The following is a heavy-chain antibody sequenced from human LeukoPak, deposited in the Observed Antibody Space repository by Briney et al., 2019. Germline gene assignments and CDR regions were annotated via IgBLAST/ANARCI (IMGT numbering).Heavy chain of an antibody. Sequence: ASVKVSCKASGGTFSSYAISWVRQAPGQGLEWMGWINPNSGGTNYAQKFQGRVTMTRDTSISTAYMEPSRLRSDDTAVYYCARAELFDYWGQGTLVTVSS. CDR2: INPNSGGT. CDR1: GGTFSSYA. J-gene: IGHJ4*02. CDR3: ARAELFDY. D-gene: IGHD3-10*01. V-gene: IGHV1-2*02.